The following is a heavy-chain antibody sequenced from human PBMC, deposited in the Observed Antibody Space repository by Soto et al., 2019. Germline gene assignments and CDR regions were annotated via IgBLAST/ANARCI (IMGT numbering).Heavy chain of an antibody. Sequence: PGGSLRLSCAASGFTFSSHWMHWVRQAPGKGLVWVSRINSDGSTTHYADSVRGRFTISRDNAKNTLYLQMNSLRAEDTAVYYCARDISTDWFDPWGQGTLVTVSS. CDR3: ARDISTDWFDP. V-gene: IGHV3-74*01. CDR1: GFTFSSHW. CDR2: INSDGSTT. J-gene: IGHJ5*02. D-gene: IGHD4-17*01.